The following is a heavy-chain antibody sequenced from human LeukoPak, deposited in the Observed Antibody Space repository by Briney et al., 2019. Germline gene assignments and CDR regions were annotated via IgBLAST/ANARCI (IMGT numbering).Heavy chain of an antibody. D-gene: IGHD6-19*01. CDR1: GFRFSSYE. J-gene: IGHJ4*02. Sequence: GGSLRLSCAASGFRFSSYEMNWVRQAPGKGLEWVSYITSSGTTIHYADSVKGRFTISRDNAKNSLYLQTNSLRAEDTAVYYCARAYSSVVSCDYWGQGTLVTVSS. CDR2: ITSSGTTI. CDR3: ARAYSSVVSCDY. V-gene: IGHV3-48*03.